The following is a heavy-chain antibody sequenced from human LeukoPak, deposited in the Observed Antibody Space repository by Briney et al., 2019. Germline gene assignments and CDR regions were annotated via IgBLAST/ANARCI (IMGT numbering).Heavy chain of an antibody. J-gene: IGHJ6*02. Sequence: PGGSLRLSCVASGFTFSSYAIRWVRQAPGTGLEWVSSIPGSGGATYYADSVRGRFSISRGSSKNTVYLQMNSLRDEDTAVYYCARARPWDSSRSYYFGMDVWGHGTLVTVS. CDR3: ARARPWDSSRSYYFGMDV. CDR2: IPGSGGAT. CDR1: GFTFSSYA. D-gene: IGHD3-22*01. V-gene: IGHV3-23*01.